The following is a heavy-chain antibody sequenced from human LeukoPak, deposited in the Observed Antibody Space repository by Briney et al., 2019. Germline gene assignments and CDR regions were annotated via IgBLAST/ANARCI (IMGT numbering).Heavy chain of an antibody. D-gene: IGHD6-6*01. Sequence: GASLRLSCAASGFTFSSYAMSWVRQAPGKGLEWVSTISATGGGTVYADSVKGRFTISRDNSENMLLLQMNSLRADDTAVYYCAKDRATLPSRLSPFDSWGQGILVTVSS. CDR2: ISATGGGT. CDR1: GFTFSSYA. J-gene: IGHJ4*02. V-gene: IGHV3-23*01. CDR3: AKDRATLPSRLSPFDS.